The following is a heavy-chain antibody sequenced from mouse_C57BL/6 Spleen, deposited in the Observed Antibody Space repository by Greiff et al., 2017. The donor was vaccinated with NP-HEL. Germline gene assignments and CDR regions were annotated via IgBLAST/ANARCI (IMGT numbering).Heavy chain of an antibody. V-gene: IGHV1-53*01. Sequence: VQLQQPGTELVKPGASVRLSCKASGYTFPRYWMHWVKQRPGQGLELICNINPSNGGTNYNEKFKSKATLTVDKSSSTAYMQLSSLTSEDSAVYYCARRWLRAMDYWGQGTSVTVSS. CDR2: INPSNGGT. D-gene: IGHD2-3*01. CDR3: ARRWLRAMDY. CDR1: GYTFPRYW. J-gene: IGHJ4*01.